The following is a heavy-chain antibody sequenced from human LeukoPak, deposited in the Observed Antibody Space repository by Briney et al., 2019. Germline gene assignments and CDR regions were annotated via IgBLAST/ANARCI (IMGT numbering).Heavy chain of an antibody. CDR3: ARDGYSSGWYGPYFVDY. CDR2: IYGSGRT. D-gene: IGHD6-19*01. CDR1: GASISSGSYY. V-gene: IGHV4-61*02. Sequence: PSQTLSLTCTVFGASISSGSYYWSWIRQAAGKGPEWIGRIYGSGRTNYNPSFNSRVIISIDTSKNHFSLRMNPVTAADTAVYYCARDGYSSGWYGPYFVDYWGQGTLVTVSS. J-gene: IGHJ4*02.